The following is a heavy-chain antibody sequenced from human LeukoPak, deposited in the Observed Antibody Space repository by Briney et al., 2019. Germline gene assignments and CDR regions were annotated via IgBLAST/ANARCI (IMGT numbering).Heavy chain of an antibody. Sequence: GGSLRLSCATSGFTFNNYAMSWVRQAPGKGLEWVSVVSGGDGITYYADSVKGRFTISRDNSKNTLFLQMNSLRAEDTAVYYCAKDLDIVVVPAAILKYWGQGTLVTVSS. CDR1: GFTFNNYA. CDR3: AKDLDIVVVPAAILKY. D-gene: IGHD2-2*02. CDR2: VSGGDGIT. J-gene: IGHJ4*02. V-gene: IGHV3-23*01.